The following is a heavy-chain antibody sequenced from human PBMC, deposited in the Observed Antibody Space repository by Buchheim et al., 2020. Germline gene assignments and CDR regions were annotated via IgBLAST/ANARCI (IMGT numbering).Heavy chain of an antibody. CDR1: VGSISSYY. J-gene: IGHJ6*02. CDR2: IYYSGST. CDR3: ARVNGYGGMDV. V-gene: IGHV4-59*01. Sequence: QVHLQESGPGLVKPSETLSLTCTVSVGSISSYYWSWMRQPPGKGLEWIGYIYYSGSTKYNPSLKSRVTISVDMSKNQFSLKLSSVRVADTAVYYCARVNGYGGMDVWGQGTT. D-gene: IGHD2-2*03.